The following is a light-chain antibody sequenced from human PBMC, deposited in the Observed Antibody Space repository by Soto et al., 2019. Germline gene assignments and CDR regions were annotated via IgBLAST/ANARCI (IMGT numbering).Light chain of an antibody. CDR3: GTWDSSLSVYV. CDR1: SSNIGNNY. J-gene: IGLJ1*01. V-gene: IGLV1-51*02. CDR2: ENN. Sequence: QSVLTQPPSVSAAPGQKVTISCSGSSSNIGNNYVSWYQQLPGTAPKLLLYENNKRPSGIPDRFSGSKSGTSATLGITGLQTGDEADYYCGTWDSSLSVYVFGTWTKVTVL.